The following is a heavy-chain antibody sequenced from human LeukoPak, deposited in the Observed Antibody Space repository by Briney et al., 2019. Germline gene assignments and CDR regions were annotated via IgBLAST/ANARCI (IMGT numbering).Heavy chain of an antibody. J-gene: IGHJ2*01. D-gene: IGHD5/OR15-5a*01. CDR2: IYPGDSDT. CDR3: ARILRIPRYWYFDL. Sequence: GESLKISCKGSGYSFTSYWIGWVRQMPGKGLEWMGIIYPGDSDTRYSPSFQGQVTISADKSINTAYLQWSSLKAPDTAMYFCARILRIPRYWYFDLWGRGTLVTVPS. V-gene: IGHV5-51*01. CDR1: GYSFTSYW.